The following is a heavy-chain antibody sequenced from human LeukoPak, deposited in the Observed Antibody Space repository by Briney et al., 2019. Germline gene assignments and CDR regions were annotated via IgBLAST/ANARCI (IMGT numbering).Heavy chain of an antibody. D-gene: IGHD2-2*01. CDR2: ISYDGSNK. CDR1: GFTFSSYG. J-gene: IGHJ6*02. Sequence: GGSLRLSCAASGFTFSSYGMHWVRQALGKGLEWVAVISYDGSNKYYADSVKGRFTISRDNAKNSLYLQMNSLRAEDTAVYYCARGRYCSSTSCHFYYYYYGMDVWGQGTTVTVSS. V-gene: IGHV3-30*03. CDR3: ARGRYCSSTSCHFYYYYYGMDV.